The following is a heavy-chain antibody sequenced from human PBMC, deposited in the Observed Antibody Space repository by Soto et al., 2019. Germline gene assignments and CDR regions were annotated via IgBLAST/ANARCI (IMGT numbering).Heavy chain of an antibody. CDR2: IYPGDSDT. CDR3: ASLHCSGGSCYPEYFDY. V-gene: IGHV5-51*01. D-gene: IGHD2-15*01. J-gene: IGHJ4*02. CDR1: GYSFTSYW. Sequence: GESLKISCKGSGYSFTSYWIGWVRQMPGKGLEWMGIIYPGDSDTRYSPSFQGQVTISADKSISTAYLQWSSLKASDTAMYYCASLHCSGGSCYPEYFDYWGQGTLVTVSS.